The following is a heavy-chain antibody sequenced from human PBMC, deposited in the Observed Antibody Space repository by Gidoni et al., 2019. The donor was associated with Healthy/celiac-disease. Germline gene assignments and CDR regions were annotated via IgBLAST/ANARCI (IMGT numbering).Heavy chain of an antibody. J-gene: IGHJ6*03. V-gene: IGHV1-2*06. CDR2: INPNSGGT. CDR1: GYTFTGYY. D-gene: IGHD5-12*01. Sequence: QVQLVQSGAEVKKPGASVTVSCKASGYTFTGYYMHWVRQAPGQGLEWMGRINPNSGGTNYAQKFQGRVTMTRDTSISTAYMELSRLRSDDTAVYYCARTDSGYDTYYYYYYMDVWGKGTTVTVSS. CDR3: ARTDSGYDTYYYYYYMDV.